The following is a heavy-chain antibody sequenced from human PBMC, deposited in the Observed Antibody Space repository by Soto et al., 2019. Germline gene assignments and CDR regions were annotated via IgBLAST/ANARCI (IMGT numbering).Heavy chain of an antibody. CDR1: GGSISSGGYY. CDR2: IYYSGST. V-gene: IGHV4-31*03. D-gene: IGHD1-20*01. CDR3: ARVGGINWFDP. Sequence: QVQLQESGPGLVKPSQTLSLTCTVSGGSISSGGYYWSWIRQHPGKGLEWIGYIYYSGSTYYNPSLKXRVTLSXXTSKNQFSLKLSSVTAVDTAVYYCARVGGINWFDPWGQGTLVTVSS. J-gene: IGHJ5*02.